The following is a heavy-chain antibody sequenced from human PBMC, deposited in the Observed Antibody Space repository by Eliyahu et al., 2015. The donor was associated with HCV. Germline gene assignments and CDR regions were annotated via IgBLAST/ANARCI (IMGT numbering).Heavy chain of an antibody. CDR2: ISSSSSYI. V-gene: IGHV3-21*01. D-gene: IGHD2-15*01. J-gene: IGHJ4*02. Sequence: EVQLVESGGGLVKPGGSLRLSCAASGFTFSSYSMNWVRQAPGKGLEWVSSISSSSSYIYYADSVKGRFTISRDNAKNSLYLQMNSLRAEDTAVYYCANHEGGSYNYFDYWGQGTLVTVSS. CDR1: GFTFSSYS. CDR3: ANHEGGSYNYFDY.